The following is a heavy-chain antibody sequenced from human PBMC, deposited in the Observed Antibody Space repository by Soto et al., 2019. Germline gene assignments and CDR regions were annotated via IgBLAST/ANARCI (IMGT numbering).Heavy chain of an antibody. J-gene: IGHJ4*02. CDR3: ARVQSGYDFAY. CDR1: GYSFTSYR. V-gene: IGHV1-18*01. D-gene: IGHD5-12*01. Sequence: QVQLVQSGAEVKKPGASVKVSCKASGYSFTSYRINWVRHAPGQGLEWMGWISAYNGNTHYAQKLQGRVTMTTDTSTSTAYMELRSLRSDDTAVYYCARVQSGYDFAYWGQGTLVTVSS. CDR2: ISAYNGNT.